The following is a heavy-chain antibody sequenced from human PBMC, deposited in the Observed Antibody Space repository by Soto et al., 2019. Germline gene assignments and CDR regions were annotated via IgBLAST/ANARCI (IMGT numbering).Heavy chain of an antibody. CDR2: IYYSGST. CDR1: GGSISSGDYY. CDR3: SRDLVVITAPYYYGMDV. J-gene: IGHJ6*02. Sequence: SETLSLTCTVSGGSISSGDYYWSWIRQPPGKGLEWIGYIYYSGSTYYNPSLKSRVTISVDTSKNQFSLKLSSVTAADTAVYYCSRDLVVITAPYYYGMDVWGQGTTVTVSS. V-gene: IGHV4-30-4*01. D-gene: IGHD3-22*01.